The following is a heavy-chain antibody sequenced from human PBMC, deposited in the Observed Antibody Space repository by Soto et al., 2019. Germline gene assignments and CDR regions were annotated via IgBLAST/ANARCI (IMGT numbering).Heavy chain of an antibody. CDR1: GGSISSGY. CDR2: IYHSGNT. V-gene: IGHV4-30-2*01. Sequence: PSETLSLTCSVSGGSISSGYWTWIRHPPGKGLEWIGYIYHSGNTYYNPSLKSRVTISVDRSKNQFSLKLSSVTAADTAVYYCARGPPFHWGQGTLVTVSS. CDR3: ARGPPFH. J-gene: IGHJ4*02. D-gene: IGHD3-16*01.